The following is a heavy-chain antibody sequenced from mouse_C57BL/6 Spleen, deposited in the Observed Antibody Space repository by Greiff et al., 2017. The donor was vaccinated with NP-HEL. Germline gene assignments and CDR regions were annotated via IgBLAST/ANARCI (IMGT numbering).Heavy chain of an antibody. D-gene: IGHD1-1*01. CDR3: ARRGVATEAFDY. CDR1: GYTFTSYT. V-gene: IGHV1-4*01. CDR2: INPSSGYT. J-gene: IGHJ2*01. Sequence: QVHVKQSGAELARPGASVKMSCKASGYTFTSYTMHWVKQRPGQGLEWIGYINPSSGYTKYNQKFKDKATLTADTSSSTAYMQLGSLTSADSEVYDGARRGVATEAFDYWGQGTTLTVSS.